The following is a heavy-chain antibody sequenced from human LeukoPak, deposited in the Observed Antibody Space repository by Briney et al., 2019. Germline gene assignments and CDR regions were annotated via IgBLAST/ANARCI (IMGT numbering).Heavy chain of an antibody. J-gene: IGHJ4*02. CDR1: GGSFSSGSYY. V-gene: IGHV3-23*01. Sequence: ETLSLTCTVSGGSFSSGSYYWSWIRQPPGKGLEWVSSISNSGGSTYYPDPVKGRFTISRDNSKNTLYLQMNSLRAEDTAVYYCAKEGFDSWGQGTLVTVSS. CDR3: AKEGFDS. CDR2: ISNSGGST.